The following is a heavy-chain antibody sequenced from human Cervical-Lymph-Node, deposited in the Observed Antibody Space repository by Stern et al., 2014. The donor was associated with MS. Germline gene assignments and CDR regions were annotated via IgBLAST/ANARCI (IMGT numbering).Heavy chain of an antibody. CDR2: IIPIFGTA. J-gene: IGHJ4*02. Sequence: QAQLVQSGAEVKKPGSSGKVSCKASGGTFNTNVISWVRQAPGQGLEWMGGIIPIFGTALYAQKFQGRVTITANESTRAVYMELSSLRTKDTAVYYCERAAYSTSSYNYWGQGTLVIVSS. D-gene: IGHD6-6*01. V-gene: IGHV1-69*01. CDR3: ERAAYSTSSYNY. CDR1: GGTFNTNV.